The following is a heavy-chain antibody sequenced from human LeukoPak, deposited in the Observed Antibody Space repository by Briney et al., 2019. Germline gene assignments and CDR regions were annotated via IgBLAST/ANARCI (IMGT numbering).Heavy chain of an antibody. CDR2: ISGSGGST. Sequence: GGSLRLSCAASGFTFSSYAMSWVRQAPGKGLEWVSAISGSGGSTYYADSVKGRFTISRDNSKNTLYLQMNSLRAEDTAVYYCAKDSIVVVVAAMWGGLDYWGQGTLVTVSS. CDR3: AKDSIVVVVAAMWGGLDY. CDR1: GFTFSSYA. J-gene: IGHJ4*02. D-gene: IGHD2-15*01. V-gene: IGHV3-23*01.